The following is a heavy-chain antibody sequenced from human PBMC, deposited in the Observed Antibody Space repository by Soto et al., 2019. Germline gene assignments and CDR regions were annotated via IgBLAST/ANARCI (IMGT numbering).Heavy chain of an antibody. J-gene: IGHJ5*02. V-gene: IGHV1-24*01. D-gene: IGHD3-3*01. CDR3: ATVVVFWSGYYTRWFDP. CDR2: FDPEDGET. Sequence: ASVKVSCKVSGYTLTELSMHWVRQAPGKGLEWMGGFDPEDGETIYAQKFQGRVTMTEDTSTDTAYMELSSLRSEDTAVYYCATVVVFWSGYYTRWFDPWGQGTLVTVSS. CDR1: GYTLTELS.